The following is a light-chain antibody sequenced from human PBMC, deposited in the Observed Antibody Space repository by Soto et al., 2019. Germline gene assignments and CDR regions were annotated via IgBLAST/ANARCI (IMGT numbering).Light chain of an antibody. CDR1: QTVRSSY. CDR3: QQYGNSPMYT. V-gene: IGKV3-20*01. Sequence: VLTQSPGTLSVSPGERATLSCRASQTVRSSYLNWYQQKPGQAPGLLIHGASTRAAGTPDRFSGSGSGTDFTLTISRLEPEDIAVYYCQQYGNSPMYTFGQGTKLEMK. J-gene: IGKJ2*01. CDR2: GAS.